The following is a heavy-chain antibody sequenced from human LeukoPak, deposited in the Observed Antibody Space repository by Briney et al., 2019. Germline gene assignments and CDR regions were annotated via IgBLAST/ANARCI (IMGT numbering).Heavy chain of an antibody. CDR2: INHSGST. V-gene: IGHV4-34*01. CDR3: ARSTIFGVAHLGFDP. Sequence: PSETLSLTCAVYGGSFSGYYWSWIRQPPGKGLEWIGEINHSGSTNHNPSLKSRVTISVDTSKNQFSLKLSSVTAADTAVYYCARSTIFGVAHLGFDPWGQGTLVTVSS. D-gene: IGHD3-3*01. J-gene: IGHJ5*02. CDR1: GGSFSGYY.